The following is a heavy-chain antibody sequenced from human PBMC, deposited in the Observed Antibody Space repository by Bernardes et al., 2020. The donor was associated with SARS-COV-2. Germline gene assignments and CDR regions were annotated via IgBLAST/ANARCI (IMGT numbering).Heavy chain of an antibody. D-gene: IGHD4-17*01. CDR3: ARLPVTTFGWYFDP. Sequence: SETLSLTCTVSGASMRSNYWSWIRQPPGKGLEWIGYIYSTGSTKYNPSLKSRVSISVGTSNKDFSLNLSSVTAADTAVNYCARLPVTTFGWYFDPWGRGTPVTVSS. CDR1: GASMRSNY. CDR2: IYSTGST. J-gene: IGHJ2*01. V-gene: IGHV4-59*08.